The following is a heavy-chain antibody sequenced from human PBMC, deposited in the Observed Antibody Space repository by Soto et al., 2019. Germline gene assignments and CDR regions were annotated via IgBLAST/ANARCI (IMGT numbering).Heavy chain of an antibody. CDR3: ARGFKELQLKYYFYFYLMDV. CDR1: GGSFTGYS. Sequence: PSETLSLTCAVCGGSFTGYSWTWIRQPPGKGLEWVGEINHSGSSNYNPSLKSRVTISVDTSKNQFSLKLSSVTAADTAVYYCARGFKELQLKYYFYFYLMDVWGQGTTVTVSS. CDR2: INHSGSS. D-gene: IGHD1-7*01. J-gene: IGHJ6*02. V-gene: IGHV4-34*01.